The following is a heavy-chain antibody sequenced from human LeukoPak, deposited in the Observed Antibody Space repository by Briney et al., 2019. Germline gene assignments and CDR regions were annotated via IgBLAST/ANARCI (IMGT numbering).Heavy chain of an antibody. Sequence: GGSLRLSCAASGFTFSSYAMSWVRQAPGKGLEWVSTISGSGGSTYYADSVKGRFTISRDNSKNTLFLQMNSLRAEDTAIYYCAKVPIAVAAPRIYFDYWGQGTLVTVSS. V-gene: IGHV3-23*01. CDR2: ISGSGGST. D-gene: IGHD6-19*01. CDR3: AKVPIAVAAPRIYFDY. J-gene: IGHJ4*02. CDR1: GFTFSSYA.